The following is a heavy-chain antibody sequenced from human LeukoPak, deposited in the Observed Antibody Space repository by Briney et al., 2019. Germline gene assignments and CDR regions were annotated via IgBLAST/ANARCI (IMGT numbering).Heavy chain of an antibody. J-gene: IGHJ3*02. D-gene: IGHD6-6*01. CDR1: GYSFTSYW. CDR2: IYPGDSDT. CDR3: ARPNGAAVMWWSNSSTMGAFDI. Sequence: GESLKISCKGSGYSFTSYWIGWVRQMPGKGLEWMGIIYPGDSDTRYSPSFQGQVTISADKSISTAYLQWSSLKASDTAMYYCARPNGAAVMWWSNSSTMGAFDIWGQGTMVTVSS. V-gene: IGHV5-51*01.